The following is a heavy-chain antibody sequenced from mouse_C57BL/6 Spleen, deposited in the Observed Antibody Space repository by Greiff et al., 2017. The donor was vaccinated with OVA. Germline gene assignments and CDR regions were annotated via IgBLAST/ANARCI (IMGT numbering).Heavy chain of an antibody. CDR3: TDLLRSFDV. Sequence: DVKLVESGGGLVQPGGSMKLSCVASGFTFSNYWMNWVRQSPEKGLEWVAQIRLKSDNYATHYAESVKGRFTISRDDSKSSVYLQMNNLRAQDTGIYCCTDLLRSFDVWGTGTTVTVSS. V-gene: IGHV6-3*01. CDR1: GFTFSNYW. D-gene: IGHD1-1*01. J-gene: IGHJ1*03. CDR2: IRLKSDNYAT.